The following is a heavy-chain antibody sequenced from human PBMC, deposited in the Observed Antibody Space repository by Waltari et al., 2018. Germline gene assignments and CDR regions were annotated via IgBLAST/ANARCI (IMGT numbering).Heavy chain of an antibody. CDR2: ITSSGSTI. CDR1: GFSFSSYE. V-gene: IGHV3-48*03. CDR3: ARDSEYYYGMDV. D-gene: IGHD3-10*01. Sequence: EGQLVESGGGLVQPGGSLRLSCAASGFSFSSYEMNWVRQAPGKRLEWSSYITSSGSTIYYADSVKGRFTISRDNAKNSLYLQMNSLRAEDTAVYFCARDSEYYYGMDVWGQGTTVLVSS. J-gene: IGHJ6*02.